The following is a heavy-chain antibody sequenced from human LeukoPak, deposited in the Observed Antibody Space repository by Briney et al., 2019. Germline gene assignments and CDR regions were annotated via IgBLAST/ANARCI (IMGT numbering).Heavy chain of an antibody. D-gene: IGHD3-22*01. CDR2: IYYSGST. J-gene: IGHJ5*02. Sequence: KSSETLSLTCTVSGGSISSYYWSWIRQPPGKGLEWIGYIYYSGSTNYNPSLKSRVTISVDTSKNQFSLKLSSVTAADTAVYYCARCSGYSNWFDPWGQGTLVTVSS. CDR1: GGSISSYY. V-gene: IGHV4-59*01. CDR3: ARCSGYSNWFDP.